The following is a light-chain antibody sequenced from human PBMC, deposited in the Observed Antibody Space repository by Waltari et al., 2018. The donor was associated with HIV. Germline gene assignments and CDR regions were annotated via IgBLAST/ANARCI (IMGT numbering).Light chain of an antibody. J-gene: IGLJ2*01. V-gene: IGLV1-44*01. Sequence: QFVLTQPPSASRTPGQRVTIPCSGSISNIGGNTVNWYQQHPGTAPKLPIYSNIQRPSGVPDRFSGSKSGTSASLAISGLQSEDEADYYCAAWDDSLNGLVFGGGTKLTVL. CDR1: ISNIGGNT. CDR2: SNI. CDR3: AAWDDSLNGLV.